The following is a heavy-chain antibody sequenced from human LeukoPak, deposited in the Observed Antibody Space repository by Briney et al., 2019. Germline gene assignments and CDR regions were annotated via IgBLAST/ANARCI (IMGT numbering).Heavy chain of an antibody. Sequence: GGSLRLSCAASGFNFDDYGMTWVRQAPGEGLEWVSGISWNGGSTGYVDSVKGRFTISRDNANNSLYLQMNSLRGEDTALYYCARGSGSCSTYFDFWGQGTLVTVSS. J-gene: IGHJ4*02. V-gene: IGHV3-20*04. CDR1: GFNFDDYG. D-gene: IGHD1-26*01. CDR2: ISWNGGST. CDR3: ARGSGSCSTYFDF.